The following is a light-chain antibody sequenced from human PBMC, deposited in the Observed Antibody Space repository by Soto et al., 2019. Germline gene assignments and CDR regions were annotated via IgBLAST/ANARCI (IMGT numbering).Light chain of an antibody. CDR2: DAF. J-gene: IGKJ4*01. CDR1: QSVSSY. CDR3: QQRSNWPPLT. V-gene: IGKV3-11*01. Sequence: EIVLTQSPATLSLSPGERATLSCRASQSVSSYLAGYQQKTGQAPRLLIYDAFNRATAIPARFSGSGSATDFTLTISSLQHADVAVYYCQQRSNWPPLTFGGGTKVEIK.